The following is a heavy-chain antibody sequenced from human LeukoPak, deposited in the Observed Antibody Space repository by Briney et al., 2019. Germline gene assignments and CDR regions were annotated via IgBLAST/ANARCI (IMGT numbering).Heavy chain of an antibody. CDR2: IYYSGST. Sequence: SETLSLTCTVSGGSISSGSYYWSWIRQPPGKGLEWIGYIYYSGSTYYNPSPKSRVTISVDTSKNQFSLKLSSVTAADTAVYYCARVTGYMIEDYFDYWGQGTLVTVSS. V-gene: IGHV4-61*01. J-gene: IGHJ4*02. D-gene: IGHD3-22*01. CDR1: GGSISSGSYY. CDR3: ARVTGYMIEDYFDY.